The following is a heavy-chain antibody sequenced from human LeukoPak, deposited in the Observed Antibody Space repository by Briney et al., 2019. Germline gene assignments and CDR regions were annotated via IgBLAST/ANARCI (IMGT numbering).Heavy chain of an antibody. D-gene: IGHD1-26*01. CDR3: ARSKYSASHVDY. CDR2: INSDGSST. Sequence: GGSLRLSCAASGFTFSTYWMHWVRQAPGKGLVWVSRINSDGSSTTYADSVKGRFTISRDNAKNTLYLQMKSLTAEATALYYCARSKYSASHVDYWGQGTLVIVSS. J-gene: IGHJ4*02. CDR1: GFTFSTYW. V-gene: IGHV3-74*01.